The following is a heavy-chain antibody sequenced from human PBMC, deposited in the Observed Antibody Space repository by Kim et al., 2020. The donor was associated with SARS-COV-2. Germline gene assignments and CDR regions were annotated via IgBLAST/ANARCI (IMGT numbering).Heavy chain of an antibody. CDR3: ARVTFGQQVHWFDP. CDR1: GDSVSNKSAA. J-gene: IGHJ5*02. CDR2: TYYRSKWYS. V-gene: IGHV6-1*01. Sequence: SQTLSLTCAISGDSVSNKSAAWNWIRQSPSRGLEWLGRTYYRSKWYSDYAVSVESRITINPDTSKNQFSLQLHSVTPEDTAVYYCARVTFGQQVHWFDPWGLGTLVTVSS. D-gene: IGHD1-1*01.